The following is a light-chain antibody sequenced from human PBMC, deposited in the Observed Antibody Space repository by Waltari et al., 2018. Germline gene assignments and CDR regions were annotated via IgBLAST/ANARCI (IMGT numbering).Light chain of an antibody. J-gene: IGKJ4*01. CDR1: QGVGSN. V-gene: IGKV1-9*01. CDR2: SAS. CDR3: QQVNSYPVT. Sequence: IQMTQSPSSLSASVGDRVTITCRASQGVGSNVAWYRQEAGKVPQLLINSASTLRSGVPSRFSGSGSGTDFTLTITSMQPEDFATYSCQQVNSYPVTFGGGTKVEIK.